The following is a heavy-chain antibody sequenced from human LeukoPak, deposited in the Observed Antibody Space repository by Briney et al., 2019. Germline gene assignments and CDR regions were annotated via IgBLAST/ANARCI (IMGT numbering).Heavy chain of an antibody. J-gene: IGHJ4*02. CDR2: INHSGST. D-gene: IGHD1-26*01. CDR1: GGSFSGYY. Sequence: SETLSLTCAVYGGSFSGYYWSWIRQPPGKGLEWIGEINHSGSTNYNPSLKSRATISVDTSKNQFSLKLSSVTAADTAVYYCARSSGSSRFDYWGQGTLVTVSS. V-gene: IGHV4-34*01. CDR3: ARSSGSSRFDY.